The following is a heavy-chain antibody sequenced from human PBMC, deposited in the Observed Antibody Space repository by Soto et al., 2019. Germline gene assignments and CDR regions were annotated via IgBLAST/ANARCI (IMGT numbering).Heavy chain of an antibody. J-gene: IGHJ4*02. CDR1: GFTFSTYA. D-gene: IGHD6-13*01. V-gene: IGHV3-23*01. CDR3: ATTRLATAGIGGY. CDR2: ISGSGGST. Sequence: EVQLLESGGGLVQPGGSLRLSCSASGFTFSTYAMSWVRQAPGKGLEWVSGISGSGGSTYYTDSVGGRFTISSDNSKNTLDLQIRRMKAGDTAVYYCATTRLATAGIGGYWGQGTLVTVST.